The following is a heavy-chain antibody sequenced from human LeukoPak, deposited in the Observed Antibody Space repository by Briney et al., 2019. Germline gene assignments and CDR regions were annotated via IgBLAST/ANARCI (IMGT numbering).Heavy chain of an antibody. D-gene: IGHD2-15*01. V-gene: IGHV3-23*01. J-gene: IGHJ4*02. CDR1: GFTFSTYA. Sequence: GGALRLSCAASGFTFSTYAMSWVRQAPGKGRPWVSGISGSGGSTDYAGSVKGRFTISRDNSKNTLYLQMNSLRAEDTAVYYCAKDRRYCSGGRCDNYFDHWGQGTLVTVSS. CDR3: AKDRRYCSGGRCDNYFDH. CDR2: ISGSGGST.